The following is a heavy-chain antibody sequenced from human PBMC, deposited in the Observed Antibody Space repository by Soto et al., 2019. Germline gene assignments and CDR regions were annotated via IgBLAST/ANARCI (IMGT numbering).Heavy chain of an antibody. J-gene: IGHJ4*02. D-gene: IGHD1-26*01. V-gene: IGHV1-3*01. Sequence: GASVKVSCKASGYTFTSYDINWVRQAPGQRLEWMGWINAGNGNTKYSQKFQGRVTITRDTSASTAHMELSSLRSEDTAVYYCARGLGLYYFDYWGQGTLVTVSS. CDR1: GYTFTSYD. CDR3: ARGLGLYYFDY. CDR2: INAGNGNT.